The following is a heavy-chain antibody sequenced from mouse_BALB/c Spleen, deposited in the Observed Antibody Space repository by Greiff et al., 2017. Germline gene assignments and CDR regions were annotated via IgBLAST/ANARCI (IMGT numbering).Heavy chain of an antibody. CDR2: INPSNGGT. J-gene: IGHJ4*01. V-gene: IGHV1S81*02. CDR1: GYTFTSYY. Sequence: QVHVKQSGAELVKPGASVKLSCKASGYTFTSYYMYWVKQRPGQGLEWIGEINPSNGGTNFNEKFKSKATLTVDKSSSTAYMQLSSLTSEDSAVYYCTRGGHYAMDYWGQGTSVTVSS. CDR3: TRGGHYAMDY.